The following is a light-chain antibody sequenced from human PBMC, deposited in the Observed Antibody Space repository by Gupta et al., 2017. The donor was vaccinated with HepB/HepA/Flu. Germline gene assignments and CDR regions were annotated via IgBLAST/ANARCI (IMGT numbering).Light chain of an antibody. J-gene: IGKJ2*01. CDR2: KAS. CDR3: QQENSRSFT. V-gene: IGKV1-5*03. CDR1: QNIGGW. Sequence: DIQMTQSPSTLSASVGDRVTITCRATQNIGGWLAWYQQKPGKAPKLLISKASTLAGRVPSRFSGSGSGTDFALTINSLQPDDFATYYCQQENSRSFTFGQGTIVEIK.